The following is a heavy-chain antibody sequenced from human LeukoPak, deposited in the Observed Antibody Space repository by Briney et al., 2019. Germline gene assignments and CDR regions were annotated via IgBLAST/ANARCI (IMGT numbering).Heavy chain of an antibody. Sequence: GGSLRLSCAASRFTFSSYAMSWVRQAPGKGLEWVSSIMRSGDGTYYADSVKGRFAISRDNSKNTLYLQMNSLRAEDTAVYYCVKDTDSSGYYDAFDIWGQGTMVTVSS. J-gene: IGHJ3*02. CDR2: IMRSGDGT. D-gene: IGHD3-22*01. V-gene: IGHV3-23*01. CDR1: RFTFSSYA. CDR3: VKDTDSSGYYDAFDI.